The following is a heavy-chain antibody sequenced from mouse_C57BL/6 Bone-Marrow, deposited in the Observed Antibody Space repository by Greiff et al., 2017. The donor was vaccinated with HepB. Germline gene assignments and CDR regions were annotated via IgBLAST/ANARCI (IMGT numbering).Heavy chain of an antibody. CDR1: GYTFTRYW. CDR3: ASGPNWDLAWFSY. CDR2: IDPSDSYT. Sequence: VQLQQPGAELVMPGASVKLSCKASGYTFTRYWMPWVTQRPGQGLEWIGEIDPSDSYTNYNQTFKGKSTLTVDKSTSTAYMQLSSRTSEDSAVYSCASGPNWDLAWFSYWGQGPLVTVSA. D-gene: IGHD4-1*01. J-gene: IGHJ3*01. V-gene: IGHV1-69*01.